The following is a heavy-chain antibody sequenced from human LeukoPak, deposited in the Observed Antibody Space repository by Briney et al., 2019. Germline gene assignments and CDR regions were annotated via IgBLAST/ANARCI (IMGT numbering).Heavy chain of an antibody. CDR2: IKSKTDGGTT. Sequence: KTGGSLRLSCAASGFTFSNAWMSWVRQAPGKGLEWVGRIKSKTDGGTTDYAAPVKGRFTISRGDSKNTLYLQMNSLKTEDTAVYYCTTASITGTTIDYWGQGTLVTVSS. CDR1: GFTFSNAW. CDR3: TTASITGTTIDY. J-gene: IGHJ4*02. D-gene: IGHD1-7*01. V-gene: IGHV3-15*01.